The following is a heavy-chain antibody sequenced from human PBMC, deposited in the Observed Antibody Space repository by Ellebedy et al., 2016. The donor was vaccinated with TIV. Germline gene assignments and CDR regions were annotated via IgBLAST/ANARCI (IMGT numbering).Heavy chain of an antibody. CDR1: GVSFNNYY. D-gene: IGHD2-2*02. Sequence: MPSETLSLTCAVYGVSFNNYYWSWIRQFTGKGLEWIGEFNLRGTTNYNPSLKSRVTISVDTSKNWFSLKLNSVTAADTAVYYCAKWTVGYCSSASCYTGDYWGQGTRVTASS. CDR2: FNLRGTT. CDR3: AKWTVGYCSSASCYTGDY. J-gene: IGHJ4*02. V-gene: IGHV4-34*01.